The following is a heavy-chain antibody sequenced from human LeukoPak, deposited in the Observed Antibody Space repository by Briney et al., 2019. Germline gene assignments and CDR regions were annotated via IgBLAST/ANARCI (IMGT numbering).Heavy chain of an antibody. J-gene: IGHJ4*02. CDR1: GYSIRSGYQ. D-gene: IGHD4-11*01. CDR3: ARAEINDYNRX. V-gene: IGHV4-38-2*01. CDR2: INYSGRT. Sequence: SSETLSLTCSVSGYSIRSGYQWGWIRQAPGKGLEWIGSINYSGRTYDNPSLKSRVTISIDTSKNQIFLKLRSTTAADTAHYYCARAEINDYNRXWGQGILVIVS.